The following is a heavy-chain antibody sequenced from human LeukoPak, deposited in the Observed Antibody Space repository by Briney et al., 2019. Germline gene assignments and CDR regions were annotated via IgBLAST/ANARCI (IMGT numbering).Heavy chain of an antibody. J-gene: IGHJ4*02. Sequence: GGSLRLSCAASGFTFSSYAMHWVRQAPGKGLEYVSAISSNGGSTYYANSVKGRFTISRDNSKNTLYLQMGSLRAEDMAVYYCARDGRDSPAFDYWGQGALVTVSS. CDR1: GFTFSSYA. CDR2: ISSNGGST. D-gene: IGHD1-1*01. V-gene: IGHV3-64*01. CDR3: ARDGRDSPAFDY.